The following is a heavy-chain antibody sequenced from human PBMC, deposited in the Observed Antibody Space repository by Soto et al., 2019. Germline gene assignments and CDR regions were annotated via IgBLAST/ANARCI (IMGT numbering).Heavy chain of an antibody. Sequence: TLSNAWMSWVPQAPGRGQELVCRIKRKTDGGTTDYAAPVKGRFTISRDDSKNTLYLQMTSLKTEDTAVYYCTTVRHFDYWGQGTLGTVAS. CDR2: IKRKTDGGTT. V-gene: IGHV3-15*01. CDR1: TLSNAW. J-gene: IGHJ4*02. CDR3: TTVRHFDY.